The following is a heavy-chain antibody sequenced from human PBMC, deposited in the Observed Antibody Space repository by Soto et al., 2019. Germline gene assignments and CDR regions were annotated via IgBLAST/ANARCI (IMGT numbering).Heavy chain of an antibody. D-gene: IGHD2-2*01. CDR2: IIPIFGTA. J-gene: IGHJ5*02. Sequence: QVQLVQSGAEVKKPGSSVKVSCKASGGTFSSYAISWVRQAPGQGLEWMGGIIPIFGTANYAQKFQGRVRLTAXXSXRXXYMELSRLRSEDTAVYYCARAAPYYVPAAGNWFVPWGQGTLVTVSS. V-gene: IGHV1-69*12. CDR3: ARAAPYYVPAAGNWFVP. CDR1: GGTFSSYA.